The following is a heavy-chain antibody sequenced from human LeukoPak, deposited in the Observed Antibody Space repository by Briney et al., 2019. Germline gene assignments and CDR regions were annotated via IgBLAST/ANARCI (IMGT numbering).Heavy chain of an antibody. CDR2: IWYDGSNK. Sequence: GGSLRLSCAASGFTFSSYAMSWVRQAPGKGLEWVAVIWYDGSNKYYADSVKGRFTISRDNSKNTLYLQMNSLRAEDTAVYYCASARHDIVVVPAALYGMDVWGQGTTVTVSS. CDR1: GFTFSSYA. D-gene: IGHD2-2*01. CDR3: ASARHDIVVVPAALYGMDV. V-gene: IGHV3-33*08. J-gene: IGHJ6*02.